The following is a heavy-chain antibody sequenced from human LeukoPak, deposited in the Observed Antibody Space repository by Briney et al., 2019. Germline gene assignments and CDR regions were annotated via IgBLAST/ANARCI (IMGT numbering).Heavy chain of an antibody. D-gene: IGHD2-2*01. CDR3: AKGGGYCSSTSCYALDY. Sequence: GGSLRLSCAASGFPFSNYALSWVRQAPGKGLEWVATISGSGGSTYYADSVKGRFTISRDNSKNTLYLQMNSLRAEDTAVYYCAKGGGYCSSTSCYALDYWGQGTLVTVSS. J-gene: IGHJ4*02. V-gene: IGHV3-23*01. CDR1: GFPFSNYA. CDR2: ISGSGGST.